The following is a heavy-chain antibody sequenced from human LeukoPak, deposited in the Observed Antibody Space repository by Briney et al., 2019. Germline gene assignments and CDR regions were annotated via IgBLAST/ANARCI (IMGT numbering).Heavy chain of an antibody. D-gene: IGHD2-8*01. V-gene: IGHV4-39*07. CDR1: SGSISTSNYY. CDR2: IFYTGST. Sequence: PSETLSLTCTVSSGSISTSNYYWGWVRQPPGEALEWIGNIFYTGSTYYSPSLKSRVTISLDTSKSQFSLKLSSVTAADTAVYYCARVNARILYPGYMDVWGKGTTVTVSS. CDR3: ARVNARILYPGYMDV. J-gene: IGHJ6*03.